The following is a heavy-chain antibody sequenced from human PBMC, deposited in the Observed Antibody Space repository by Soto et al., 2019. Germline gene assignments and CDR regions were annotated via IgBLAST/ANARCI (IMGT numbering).Heavy chain of an antibody. CDR2: IYYSGNT. CDR3: ASFVGLLWGGVSPAEYWGSYYFDN. D-gene: IGHD2-8*02. V-gene: IGHV4-30-4*01. CDR1: GDSITSGDYY. Sequence: VQLQESGPGLVKPSQTLSLTCTVSGDSITSGDYYWSWLRQPPGQGLEWIGYIYYSGNTNYNPSLNSRVIMSVDTSKNQFSLKSPSVTAADTAVYYCASFVGLLWGGVSPAEYWGSYYFDNWGQGTLVTVSS. J-gene: IGHJ4*02.